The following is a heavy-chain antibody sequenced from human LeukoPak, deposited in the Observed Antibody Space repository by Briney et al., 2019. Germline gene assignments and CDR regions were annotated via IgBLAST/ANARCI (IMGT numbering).Heavy chain of an antibody. Sequence: GGSLRLSCAASVITFSDDSMNWVRQAPGSGLEWVAYISPASKTIKYADSVKGRFTISRDNAKKSLYLQMKSLRAEDTAVYYCARDPYYSNHLDFLGQGTLVTASS. CDR1: VITFSDDS. J-gene: IGHJ4*02. CDR3: ARDPYYSNHLDF. D-gene: IGHD4-11*01. CDR2: ISPASKTI. V-gene: IGHV3-48*04.